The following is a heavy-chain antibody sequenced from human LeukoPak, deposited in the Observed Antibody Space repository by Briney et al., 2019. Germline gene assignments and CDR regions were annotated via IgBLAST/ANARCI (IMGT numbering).Heavy chain of an antibody. CDR1: GFAFSTAW. J-gene: IGHJ4*02. CDR3: TTGWTLTTHDGY. V-gene: IGHV3-15*07. Sequence: GGSLRLSCAASGFAFSTAWMNWVRQAPGKGLEWVGRSKNKGDNWATDYAAPVTGRFTISRDESKNTLYLHRNNLRTEDTAVYHCTTGWTLTTHDGYWGQGTLVTVSS. D-gene: IGHD3-3*01. CDR2: SKNKGDNWAT.